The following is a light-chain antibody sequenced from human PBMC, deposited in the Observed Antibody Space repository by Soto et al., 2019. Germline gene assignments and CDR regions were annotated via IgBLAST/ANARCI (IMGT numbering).Light chain of an antibody. CDR1: QTISNL. V-gene: IGKV1-39*01. Sequence: DIQMTQSPSSLSASVGDRVTITCRASQTISNLLNWYQQKPGKAPNLLIYAASSLQSGVPSRFSGSGSGTVFTLTISSLQPEDFATYYCQQSFNSPRTFGQGTKVEIK. CDR3: QQSFNSPRT. CDR2: AAS. J-gene: IGKJ1*01.